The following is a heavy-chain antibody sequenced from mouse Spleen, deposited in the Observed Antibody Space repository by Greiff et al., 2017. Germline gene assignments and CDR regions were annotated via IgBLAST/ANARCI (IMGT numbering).Heavy chain of an antibody. CDR1: GYSFTDYN. V-gene: IGHV1-39*01. D-gene: IGHD1-1*01. CDR2: INPNYGTT. CDR3: ARSGYGSSFPYYFDY. Sequence: VHVKQSGPELVKPGASVKISCKASGYSFTDYNMNWVKQSNGKSLEWIGVINPNYGTTSYNQKFKGKATLTVDQSSSTAYMQLNSLTSEDSAVYYCARSGYGSSFPYYFDYWGQGTTLTVSS. J-gene: IGHJ2*01.